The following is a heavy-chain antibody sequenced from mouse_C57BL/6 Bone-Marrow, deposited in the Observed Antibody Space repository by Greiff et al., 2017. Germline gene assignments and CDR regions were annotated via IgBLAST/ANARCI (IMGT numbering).Heavy chain of an antibody. CDR2: INPNYGTT. V-gene: IGHV1-39*01. CDR1: GYSFTDYN. CDR3: ARGYDYDYAMDY. J-gene: IGHJ4*01. D-gene: IGHD2-4*01. Sequence: EVKLQESGPELVKPGASVKISCKASGYSFTDYNMNWVKQSNGKSLEWIGGINPNYGTTSYNQKFKGKATLTVDQSSSTAYMQLNSLTSEDSAVYYCARGYDYDYAMDYWGQGTSVTVSS.